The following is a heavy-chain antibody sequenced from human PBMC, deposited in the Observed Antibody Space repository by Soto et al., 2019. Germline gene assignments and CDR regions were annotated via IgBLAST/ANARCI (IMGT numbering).Heavy chain of an antibody. CDR3: ASRAKVATIKIEAQGLYYMDV. Sequence: QVQLQESGPGLVKPSQTLSLTCTVSGGSISSGGYYWSWIRQHPGKGLEWIGYIYYSGSTYYNPSLKSRVTISVDTSKNQFSLKLSSLNAAETAVYYCASRAKVATIKIEAQGLYYMDVWGKGTKVTVS. CDR2: IYYSGST. CDR1: GGSISSGGYY. D-gene: IGHD5-12*01. J-gene: IGHJ6*03. V-gene: IGHV4-31*03.